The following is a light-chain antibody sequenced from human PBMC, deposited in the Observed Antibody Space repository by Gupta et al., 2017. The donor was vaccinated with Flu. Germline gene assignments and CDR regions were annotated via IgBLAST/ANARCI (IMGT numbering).Light chain of an antibody. Sequence: EIIITRSPANLFVSPGEIAPLSCRARQSVGYNLAWYHHKPGQAPRLLIYGASTRATGFPDRFSGSGFGTGFTLTISGRQSEDYAVYYCQQENYWPLTFGQGTKVEI. CDR1: QSVGYN. CDR3: QQENYWPLT. J-gene: IGKJ1*01. V-gene: IGKV3-15*01. CDR2: GAS.